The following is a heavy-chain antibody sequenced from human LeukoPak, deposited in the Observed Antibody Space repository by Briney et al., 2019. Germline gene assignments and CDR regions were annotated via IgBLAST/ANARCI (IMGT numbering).Heavy chain of an antibody. D-gene: IGHD6-19*01. CDR3: ARDWGIAVAGTLNDY. CDR1: AFTFSSYW. Sequence: SGGSLSLSCAGSAFTFSSYWMSWVRQAPGKGPEWVANIKDDGSEKYYLDSVKGRFTISRDNAKNSLYLQMNSLRAEDTAVYYCARDWGIAVAGTLNDYWGQGTLVTVSS. CDR2: IKDDGSEK. V-gene: IGHV3-7*01. J-gene: IGHJ4*02.